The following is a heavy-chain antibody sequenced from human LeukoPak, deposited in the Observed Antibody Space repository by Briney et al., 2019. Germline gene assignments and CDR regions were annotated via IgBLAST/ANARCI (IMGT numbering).Heavy chain of an antibody. Sequence: SETLSLTCTVSGGSISSSSYYWGWIRQPPGKGLEWIANIFYTGNTYYYPSLKSRVTISVDTSKNQFSLRLTSVTATDTAVYYCARLNKPGWFDPWGQGTLVTDSS. CDR3: ARLNKPGWFDP. CDR2: IFYTGNT. D-gene: IGHD1-14*01. V-gene: IGHV4-39*01. CDR1: GGSISSSSYY. J-gene: IGHJ5*02.